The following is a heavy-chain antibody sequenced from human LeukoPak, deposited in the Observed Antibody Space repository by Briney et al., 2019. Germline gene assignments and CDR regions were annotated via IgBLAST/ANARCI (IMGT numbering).Heavy chain of an antibody. CDR3: ARDLPDNDFWSGYSHYMDV. J-gene: IGHJ6*03. D-gene: IGHD3-3*01. CDR1: GFTFSSYS. CDR2: IRSSSSAM. V-gene: IGHV3-48*04. Sequence: GGSLRLSCTASGFTFSSYSMNWVRQAPGKGLEWVSYIRSSSSAMYYADSVKGRFTISRDNAKNSLYLQMDSLRAEDTAVYYCARDLPDNDFWSGYSHYMDVWGKGTTVTVSS.